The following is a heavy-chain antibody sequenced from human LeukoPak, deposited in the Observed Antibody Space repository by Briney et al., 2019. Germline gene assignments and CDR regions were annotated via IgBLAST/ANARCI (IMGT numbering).Heavy chain of an antibody. Sequence: TGGSLRLSCAASGFIFRNYGISWVRQARGKGLEWVSGISDSGDTTHYADSVKGRFIILRDNSKNTLLLQMNSLRVEDTAIYYCVRGHYYHNWGQGTMVTVSS. CDR2: ISDSGDTT. D-gene: IGHD3-10*01. CDR3: VRGHYYHN. CDR1: GFIFRNYG. V-gene: IGHV3-23*01. J-gene: IGHJ3*02.